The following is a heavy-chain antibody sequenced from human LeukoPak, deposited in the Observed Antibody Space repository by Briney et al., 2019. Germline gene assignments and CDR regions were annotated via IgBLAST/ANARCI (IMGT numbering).Heavy chain of an antibody. D-gene: IGHD2-15*01. CDR3: ARGSRPVVAANSFDY. J-gene: IGHJ4*02. V-gene: IGHV3-23*01. CDR2: ISGSGSTT. Sequence: GGSLRLSCAASGFTFSSYAMSWVRQAPGRGLGLVSVISGSGSTTYYADSAKGRFTISRDNSKNTLYLQMNSLRAEDTAVYYCARGSRPVVAANSFDYWGQGTLVTVSS. CDR1: GFTFSSYA.